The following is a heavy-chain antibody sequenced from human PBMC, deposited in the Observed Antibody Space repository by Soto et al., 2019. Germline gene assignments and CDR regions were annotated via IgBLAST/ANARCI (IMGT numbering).Heavy chain of an antibody. J-gene: IGHJ6*02. D-gene: IGHD2-15*01. CDR1: GYTLTELS. CDR2: FDPEDGET. V-gene: IGHV1-24*01. Sequence: ASVKVSCKVSGYTLTELSMHWVRQAPGKGLEWMGGFDPEDGETIYAQKFQGRVTMTEDTSTDTAYMELSSLRSEDTAVYYCARAGRAGGSYYYYGMDVWGQGTTVTVSS. CDR3: ARAGRAGGSYYYYGMDV.